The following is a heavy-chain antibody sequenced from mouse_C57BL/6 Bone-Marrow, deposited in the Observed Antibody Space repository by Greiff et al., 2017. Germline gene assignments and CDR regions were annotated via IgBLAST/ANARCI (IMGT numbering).Heavy chain of an antibody. CDR3: ARLGLRQFAY. Sequence: EVPVVESGGDLVKPGGSLKLSCAASGFTFSSYGMSWVRQTPDKRLEWVATISSGGIYTYYPDRVKGRFTISRDNAKNTLYLQMSSLKSEETAMYYCARLGLRQFAYWGQGTLVTVSA. V-gene: IGHV5-6*01. CDR1: GFTFSSYG. J-gene: IGHJ3*01. CDR2: ISSGGIYT. D-gene: IGHD2-4*01.